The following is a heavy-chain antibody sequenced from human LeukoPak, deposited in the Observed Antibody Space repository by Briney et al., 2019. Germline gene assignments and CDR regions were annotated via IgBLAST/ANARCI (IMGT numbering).Heavy chain of an antibody. D-gene: IGHD1-26*01. Sequence: GASVKVSCKASGGTFSSYAISWVRQAPGQGLEWMGGIIPIFGTANYAQKFQGRVTITADKSTSTAYMELSSLRSEDTAVYYCARVIVGATIRNAFDIWGQGTMVTVSS. V-gene: IGHV1-69*06. CDR2: IIPIFGTA. J-gene: IGHJ3*02. CDR3: ARVIVGATIRNAFDI. CDR1: GGTFSSYA.